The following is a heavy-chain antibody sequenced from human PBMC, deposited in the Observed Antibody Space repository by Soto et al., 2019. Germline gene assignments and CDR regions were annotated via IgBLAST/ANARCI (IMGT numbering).Heavy chain of an antibody. V-gene: IGHV4-4*02. CDR1: GGSVSSNNW. Sequence: HVQLQESGPGLVKPSGTLSLTCAVSGGSVSSNNWWSWVRQSPGKGLEWMGDIYHSGSAHYNPSLKSRATISVDKCNKLFSLRLTFVTAADTAVYYCARVPGVVVSADDAFDIWGPGTRVIVSS. J-gene: IGHJ3*02. CDR3: ARVPGVVVSADDAFDI. D-gene: IGHD2-21*01. CDR2: IYHSGSA.